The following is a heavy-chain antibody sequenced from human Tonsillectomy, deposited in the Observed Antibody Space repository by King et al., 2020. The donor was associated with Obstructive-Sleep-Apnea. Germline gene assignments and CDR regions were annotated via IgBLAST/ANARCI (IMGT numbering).Heavy chain of an antibody. CDR1: GYSISSGYY. V-gene: IGHV4-38-2*02. CDR2: IYHSGST. CDR3: AREHSNYDNWFDP. D-gene: IGHD4-11*01. Sequence: QLQESGPGLVKPSETLSLTCTVSGYSISSGYYWGWIRQPPGKGLEWIGSIYHSGSTYYNPSLKSRVTISVDTSKNQFSLKLSPVTAADTAVFYFAREHSNYDNWFDPWGQGTLVTVSS. J-gene: IGHJ5*02.